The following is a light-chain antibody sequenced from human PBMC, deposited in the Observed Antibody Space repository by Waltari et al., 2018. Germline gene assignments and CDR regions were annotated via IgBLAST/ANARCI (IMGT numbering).Light chain of an antibody. CDR3: QQYNSYPWT. Sequence: DIQMTQSPSTLSESVGDRVTITCRASQSISNWLAWYQQKPGKDPKLLVYEAFNLESGVPSRFSGSGSGTEFTLTISSLQPDDFTTYYCQQYNSYPWTFGQGTKVEIK. CDR2: EAF. CDR1: QSISNW. V-gene: IGKV1-5*03. J-gene: IGKJ1*01.